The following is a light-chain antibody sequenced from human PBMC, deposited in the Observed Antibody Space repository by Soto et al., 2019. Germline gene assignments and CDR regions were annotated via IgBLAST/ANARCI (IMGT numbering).Light chain of an antibody. CDR3: QQYGGSPPYT. Sequence: EMVLTQSPGTLSLSPGDRATLSCRASQSVSSDYLAWYQQKPGQAPRLLIYGTSSRATDIPDRFSGSGSGTDFALTISRLEPEDFAMYFCQQYGGSPPYTFGQGTKLEI. CDR2: GTS. CDR1: QSVSSDY. V-gene: IGKV3-20*01. J-gene: IGKJ2*01.